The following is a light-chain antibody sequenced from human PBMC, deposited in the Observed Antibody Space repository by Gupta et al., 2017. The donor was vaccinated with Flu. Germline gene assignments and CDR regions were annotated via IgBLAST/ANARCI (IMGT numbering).Light chain of an antibody. J-gene: IGKJ2*01. CDR3: QQYHNYSYT. CDR2: QAS. CDR1: QVISTW. Sequence: DIQMTQSPSTLSASVGDRVTITCRASQVISTWLAWYQQKPGKAPNLLIFQASSLQSGVPSRFSGSGSGTEFTLTISSLLPDDFATYYCQQYHNYSYTVGQGTRLEIK. V-gene: IGKV1-5*03.